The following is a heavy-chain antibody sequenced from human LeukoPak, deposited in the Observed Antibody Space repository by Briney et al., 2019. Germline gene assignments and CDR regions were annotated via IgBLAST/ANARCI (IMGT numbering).Heavy chain of an antibody. CDR1: GYTLTELS. CDR2: FDPEDGET. Sequence: ASVKVSCKVSGYTLTELSMHWVRQAPGKGLEWMGGFDPEDGETIYAQKFQGRVTMTEDTSTDTAYMELSSLRSEDTTVYYCATRPPYYYDSSGYRKSYYFDYWGQGTLVTVSS. J-gene: IGHJ4*02. D-gene: IGHD3-22*01. CDR3: ATRPPYYYDSSGYRKSYYFDY. V-gene: IGHV1-24*01.